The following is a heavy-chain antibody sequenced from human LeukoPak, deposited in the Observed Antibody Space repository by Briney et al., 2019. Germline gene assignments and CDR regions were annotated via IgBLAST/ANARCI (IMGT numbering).Heavy chain of an antibody. V-gene: IGHV4-61*08. CDR3: ARDRTTITRGAFDI. J-gene: IGHJ3*02. Sequence: KASETLSLTCTVSGGSISSGDYYWSWIRQPPGKGLEWIGYIYNSGNTNNNPSLKSRVTISADTSKNQFSLKLSSVTAADTAVYYCARDRTTITRGAFDIWGRGTMVTVSS. CDR1: GGSISSGDYY. CDR2: IYNSGNT. D-gene: IGHD4-11*01.